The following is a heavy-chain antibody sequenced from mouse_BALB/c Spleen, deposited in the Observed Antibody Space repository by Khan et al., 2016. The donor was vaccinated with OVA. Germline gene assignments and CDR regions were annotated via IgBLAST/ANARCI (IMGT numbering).Heavy chain of an antibody. J-gene: IGHJ2*01. V-gene: IGHV3-2*02. CDR2: ISYSGNT. CDR3: ARVHGGDFDY. CDR1: GYSITSDYA. Sequence: EVELVESEPGLVKPSQSLSLTCTVTGYSITSDYAWNWIRQFPGNKLEWLGYISYSGNTKYNPSLKSRISVTRDTSKNQFFLQLNSVTTEDTATYYCARVHGGDFDYWGQGTTLTVSS.